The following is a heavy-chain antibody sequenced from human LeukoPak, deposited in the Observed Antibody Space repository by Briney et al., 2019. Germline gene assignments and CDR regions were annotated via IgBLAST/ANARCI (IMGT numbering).Heavy chain of an antibody. CDR1: GFTVSNNY. J-gene: IGHJ6*02. CDR2: IYSGGST. Sequence: PGGSLRLSCAASGFTVSNNYMSWVRQSPGKGLEWVALIYSGGSTYYADFVKGRFTISRDNSKNTLYLQMSSLRAEERAVYYCAGFSHKGVWGQGTTVTVSS. V-gene: IGHV3-66*01. CDR3: AGFSHKGV.